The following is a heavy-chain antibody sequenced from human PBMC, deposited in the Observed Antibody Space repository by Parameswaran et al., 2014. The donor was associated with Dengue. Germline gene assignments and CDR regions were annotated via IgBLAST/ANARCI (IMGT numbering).Heavy chain of an antibody. Sequence: GSLRLSCAASGFTFSSYAMSWVRQAPGKGLEWVSAISGSGGSTYYADSVKGRFTISRDNSKNTLYLQMNSLRAEDTAVYYCAKYLGFGEYEYYYYGMDVWGQGTTVTVS. V-gene: IGHV3-23*01. CDR2: ISGSGGST. CDR1: GFTFSSYA. J-gene: IGHJ6*02. D-gene: IGHD3-10*01. CDR3: AKYLGFGEYEYYYYGMDV.